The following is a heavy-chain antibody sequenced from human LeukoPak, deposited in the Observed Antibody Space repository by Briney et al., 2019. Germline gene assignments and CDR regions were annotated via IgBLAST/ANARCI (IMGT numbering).Heavy chain of an antibody. D-gene: IGHD1-7*01. J-gene: IGHJ4*02. V-gene: IGHV4-4*07. CDR1: GGSISSYY. CDR3: ARELVTGTTKYYFDY. CDR2: IYTSGST. Sequence: SETLSLTCTVSGGSISSYYWSWIRQPAGKGLEWIGRIYTSGSTNYNPSLKSRVTMSVDTSKNQFSLKLSSVTAVDTAVYYCARELVTGTTKYYFDYWGQGTLVTVSS.